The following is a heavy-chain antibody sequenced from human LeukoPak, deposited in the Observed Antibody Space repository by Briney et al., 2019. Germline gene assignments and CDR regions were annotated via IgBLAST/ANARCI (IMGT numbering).Heavy chain of an antibody. CDR3: GKSDIILVYQPGSWSDP. D-gene: IGHD2-8*01. CDR1: GFTFSNYW. J-gene: IGHJ5*02. CDR2: IKQDESAK. Sequence: GGSLRLSCAASGFTFSNYWMSWVRQAPGKGLEWVANIKQDESAKYYVDSVKGRFTISRDNSKNTLFLQMNSLRAEDTAVYYCGKSDIILVYQPGSWSDPWGQGTLVTVSS. V-gene: IGHV3-7*03.